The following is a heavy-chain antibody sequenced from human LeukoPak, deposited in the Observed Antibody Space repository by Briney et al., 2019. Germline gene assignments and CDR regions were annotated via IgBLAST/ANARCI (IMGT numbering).Heavy chain of an antibody. CDR2: IIPIFGTA. CDR3: ARRSSSSGGFDY. J-gene: IGHJ4*02. V-gene: IGHV1-69*05. CDR1: GGTFSSYA. D-gene: IGHD6-6*01. Sequence: SVKVSCKASGGTFSSYAISWVRQAPGQGLEWMGRIIPIFGTASYAQKFQGRVTITTDESTSTAYMELSSLSSEDTAVYYCARRSSSSGGFDYWGQGTLVTVSS.